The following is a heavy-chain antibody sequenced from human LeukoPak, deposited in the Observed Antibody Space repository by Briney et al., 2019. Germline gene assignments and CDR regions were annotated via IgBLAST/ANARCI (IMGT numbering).Heavy chain of an antibody. Sequence: SETLSLTCTVPGASISSYYWSWIRQPAGKGLEWIGRIYTSGTTNYNPSLQSRVTMSVDTSKNQFSLKLSSVTAADTAVYYCARGRYYYGSGINWFDPWGQGTLVTVSS. CDR1: GASISSYY. J-gene: IGHJ5*02. D-gene: IGHD3-10*01. V-gene: IGHV4-4*07. CDR2: IYTSGTT. CDR3: ARGRYYYGSGINWFDP.